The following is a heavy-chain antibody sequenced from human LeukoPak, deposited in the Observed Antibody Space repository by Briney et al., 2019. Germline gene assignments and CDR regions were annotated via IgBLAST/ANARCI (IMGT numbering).Heavy chain of an antibody. CDR2: IYYSGST. CDR3: ASSPVDYYDSSGYYLGY. CDR1: GGSISSYY. J-gene: IGHJ4*02. V-gene: IGHV4-59*01. Sequence: PSETLSLTCTVSGGSISSYYWSWIRQPPGKGLEWVGYIYYSGSTNYNPSLKSRVTISVDTSKNQFSLKLSSVTAADTAVYYCASSPVDYYDSSGYYLGYWGQGTLVTVSS. D-gene: IGHD3-22*01.